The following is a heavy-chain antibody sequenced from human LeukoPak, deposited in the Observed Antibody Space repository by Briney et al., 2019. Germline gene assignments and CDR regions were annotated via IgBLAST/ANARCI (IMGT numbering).Heavy chain of an antibody. CDR3: ARGHYYDTSGDY. J-gene: IGHJ4*02. Sequence: SETLSLTCAVYGGSFSSHYWSWIRQPPGKGLEWIGYIDYSGGTNYNPSLKSRVTISVDTSKNQFSLNLGSVTAADTAVYYCARGHYYDTSGDYWGQGTLVTVSS. D-gene: IGHD3-22*01. V-gene: IGHV4-59*11. CDR2: IDYSGGT. CDR1: GGSFSSHY.